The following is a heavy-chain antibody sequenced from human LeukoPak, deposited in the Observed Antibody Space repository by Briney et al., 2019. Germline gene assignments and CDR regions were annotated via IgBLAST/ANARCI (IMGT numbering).Heavy chain of an antibody. D-gene: IGHD3-3*01. Sequence: GASVKVSCKASGGTFSSYAISWVRQAPGQGLEWMGGIIPIFGTANYAQKFQGRATITTDESTSTAYMELSSLRSEDTAVYYCARRENYDFWFDPWGQGTLVTVSS. CDR3: ARRENYDFWFDP. V-gene: IGHV1-69*05. CDR1: GGTFSSYA. J-gene: IGHJ5*02. CDR2: IIPIFGTA.